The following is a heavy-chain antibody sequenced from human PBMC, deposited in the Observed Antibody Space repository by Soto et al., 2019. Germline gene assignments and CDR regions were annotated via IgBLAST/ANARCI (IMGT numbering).Heavy chain of an antibody. Sequence: EVQLVESGGGLVQPGRSLRLSCAASGFTFDDYAMHWVRQAPGKGLEWVSGISWNSGSIGYADSVKGRFTISRDNAKNSLYLQMNSLRAEDTALYYCAKVIAAAGPKHYYYYGMDVWGQGTTVTVSS. V-gene: IGHV3-9*01. D-gene: IGHD6-13*01. J-gene: IGHJ6*02. CDR2: ISWNSGSI. CDR1: GFTFDDYA. CDR3: AKVIAAAGPKHYYYYGMDV.